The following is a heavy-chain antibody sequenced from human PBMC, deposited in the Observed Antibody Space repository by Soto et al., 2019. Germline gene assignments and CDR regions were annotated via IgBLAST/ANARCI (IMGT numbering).Heavy chain of an antibody. CDR3: ARLRVVVFYYFDY. Sequence: QLQLQESGPGLVKPSETLSLTCTVSGGSISSSSYYWGWIRQPPGKGLEWIGSIYYSGSTYYNPSLKSRANISVDTSKNQFSLKMSSVTAADTAVYYCARLRVVVFYYFDYWGQGTLVTVSS. D-gene: IGHD2-2*01. CDR2: IYYSGST. V-gene: IGHV4-39*01. CDR1: GGSISSSSYY. J-gene: IGHJ4*02.